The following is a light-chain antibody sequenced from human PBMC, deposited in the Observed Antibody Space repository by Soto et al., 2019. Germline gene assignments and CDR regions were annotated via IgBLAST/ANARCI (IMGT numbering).Light chain of an antibody. CDR2: GAS. Sequence: IVLTQSPGTLSLSPGERATLSCRASQSVTSGYLAWYQQKPGQAPRLLIYGASTRATGIPDRFSGSASGADFKDFTLPINRLEPEDFAVYYCQQYGSSRLTFGGGTKVEIK. J-gene: IGKJ4*01. CDR1: QSVTSGY. V-gene: IGKV3-20*01. CDR3: QQYGSSRLT.